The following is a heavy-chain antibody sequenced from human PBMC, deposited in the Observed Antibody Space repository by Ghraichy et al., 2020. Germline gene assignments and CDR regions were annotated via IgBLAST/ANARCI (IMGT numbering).Heavy chain of an antibody. J-gene: IGHJ6*02. CDR1: GFTFSSYG. CDR2: ISYDGSNK. Sequence: GESLNISCAASGFTFSSYGMHWVRQAPGKGLEWVAVISYDGSNKYYADSVKGRFTISRDNSKSTLYLQMNSLRAEDTAVYYCANGLGYSSSWYMGDYYYGMDVWGQGTTVTVSS. V-gene: IGHV3-30*18. D-gene: IGHD6-13*01. CDR3: ANGLGYSSSWYMGDYYYGMDV.